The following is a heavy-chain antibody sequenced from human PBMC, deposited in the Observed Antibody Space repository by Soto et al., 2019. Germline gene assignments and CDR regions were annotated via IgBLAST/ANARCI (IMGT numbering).Heavy chain of an antibody. CDR3: ARRVPQTTVETPGRAYYYGMDV. J-gene: IGHJ6*02. Sequence: SVKVSCKASGGTFSSYAISWVRQAPGQGLEWMGGIIPIFGTANYAQKFQGRVTITADESTSTAYMELRSVRSEDTSVYYCARRVPQTTVETPGRAYYYGMDVWGQGTTVTVSS. CDR2: IIPIFGTA. D-gene: IGHD4-17*01. CDR1: GGTFSSYA. V-gene: IGHV1-69*13.